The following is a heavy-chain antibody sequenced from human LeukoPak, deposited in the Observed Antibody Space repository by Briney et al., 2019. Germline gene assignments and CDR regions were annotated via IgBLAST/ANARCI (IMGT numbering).Heavy chain of an antibody. CDR1: GYTFTSYG. V-gene: IGHV1-18*01. CDR2: ISAYNGNT. CDR3: ARGFAGRIAAAEGDY. J-gene: IGHJ4*02. Sequence: ASVNVSCKASGYTFTSYGISWVRQAPGQGLEWMGWISAYNGNTNYAQKLQGRVTMTTDTSTSTAYMELRSLRSDDTAVYYCARGFAGRIAAAEGDYWGQGTLVTVSS. D-gene: IGHD6-13*01.